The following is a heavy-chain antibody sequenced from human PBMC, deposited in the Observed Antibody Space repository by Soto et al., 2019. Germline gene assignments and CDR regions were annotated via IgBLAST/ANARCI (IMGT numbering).Heavy chain of an antibody. V-gene: IGHV3-23*01. CDR1: GFTFNTYA. D-gene: IGHD6-19*01. CDR3: ARDGSSGWYDSYFDP. CDR2: ISSSGGST. J-gene: IGHJ5*02. Sequence: GGSLRLSCAASGFTFNTYAMSWVRQAPGKGLEWVSSISSSGGSTYYADSVRGRFAISRDNSKNTLFLQMDTLRAEDTAVYYCARDGSSGWYDSYFDPWGQGTLVTVSS.